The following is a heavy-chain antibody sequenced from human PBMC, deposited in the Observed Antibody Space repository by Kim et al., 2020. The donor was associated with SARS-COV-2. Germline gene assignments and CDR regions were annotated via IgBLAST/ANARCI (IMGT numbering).Heavy chain of an antibody. D-gene: IGHD3-22*01. V-gene: IGHV3-15*01. J-gene: IGHJ4*02. Sequence: VKGRFTISRDDSKNTLYLQMNSLKTEDTAVYYCTTDYYYYDSSGYYPFDYWGQGTLVTVSS. CDR3: TTDYYYYDSSGYYPFDY.